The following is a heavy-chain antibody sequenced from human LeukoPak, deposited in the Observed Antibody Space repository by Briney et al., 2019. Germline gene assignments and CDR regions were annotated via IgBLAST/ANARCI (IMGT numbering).Heavy chain of an antibody. Sequence: GGSLRLSCAASGFTFSSYWMSWVRQAPGKGLEWVANIKQDGSEKYYVDSVKGRFTISRDNAKNSLYLQMNSLRAEDTALYYCARANGIAVAGTFDYWGQGTLVTVSS. CDR1: GFTFSSYW. D-gene: IGHD6-19*01. V-gene: IGHV3-7*03. CDR3: ARANGIAVAGTFDY. J-gene: IGHJ4*02. CDR2: IKQDGSEK.